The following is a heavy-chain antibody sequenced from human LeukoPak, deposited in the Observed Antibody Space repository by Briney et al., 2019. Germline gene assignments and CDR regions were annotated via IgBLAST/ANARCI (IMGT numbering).Heavy chain of an antibody. CDR2: ISTSSSYI. CDR1: GFSFSSYS. J-gene: IGHJ6*03. CDR3: ARDLLGYNYHYMDV. D-gene: IGHD2-15*01. Sequence: GGSLRLSCAASGFSFSSYSMNWVRQAPGKGLEWVSSISTSSSYIYYGDSMKGRFTISRDNAKKSMYLQMNSLRAEDTAVYYCARDLLGYNYHYMDVWGKGTTVTVSS. V-gene: IGHV3-21*01.